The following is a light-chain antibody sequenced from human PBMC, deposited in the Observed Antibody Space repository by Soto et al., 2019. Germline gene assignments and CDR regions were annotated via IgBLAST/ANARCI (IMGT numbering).Light chain of an antibody. CDR2: KAS. V-gene: IGKV1-5*03. Sequence: DIQMTQSPSTLSASVGDKVTITCRASQSMSSWLALYQQKPGKAPKLLIYKASILESGVPSRFSGSGSGTEFTLPSSSLQPDDFATYYCQQYQSYSHFGQGTKVEIK. CDR3: QQYQSYSH. CDR1: QSMSSW. J-gene: IGKJ1*01.